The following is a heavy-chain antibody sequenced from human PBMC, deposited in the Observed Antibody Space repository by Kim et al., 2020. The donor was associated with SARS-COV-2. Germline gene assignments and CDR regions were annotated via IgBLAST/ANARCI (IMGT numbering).Heavy chain of an antibody. CDR3: ARGHYDILTGYFFLFDY. Sequence: SQTLSLTCDISGDRVSRNSAAWNWIRQSPSRGLEWLGRTCYRSKWYNDYAVSVKSRITSNPDTSKNQFSLQLNSVTPEDTAVYYCARGHYDILTGYFFLFDYWGQGTLVTVSS. CDR2: TCYRSKWYN. CDR1: GDRVSRNSAA. V-gene: IGHV6-1*01. J-gene: IGHJ4*02. D-gene: IGHD3-9*01.